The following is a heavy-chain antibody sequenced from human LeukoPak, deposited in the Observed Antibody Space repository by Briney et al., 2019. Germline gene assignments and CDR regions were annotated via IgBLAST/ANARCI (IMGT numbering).Heavy chain of an antibody. CDR1: GFTFSSYA. CDR3: AKDAHYYDSSGYYYDY. Sequence: GGSLRLSCAASGFTFSSYAMSWVRQAPGKGLEWVSAISGSGGSTYHADSVKGRFTISRDNSKNTLYLQMNSLRAEDTAVYYCAKDAHYYDSSGYYYDYWGQGTLVTVSS. J-gene: IGHJ4*02. CDR2: ISGSGGST. D-gene: IGHD3-22*01. V-gene: IGHV3-23*01.